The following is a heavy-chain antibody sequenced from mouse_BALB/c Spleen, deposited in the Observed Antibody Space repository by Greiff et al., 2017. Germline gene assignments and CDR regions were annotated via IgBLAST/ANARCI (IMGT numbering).Heavy chain of an antibody. D-gene: IGHD2-3*01. V-gene: IGHV5-6-3*01. CDR3: ARVGGYYPLDY. CDR1: GFTFSSYG. J-gene: IGHJ2*01. Sequence: EVKLEESGGGLVQPGGSLKLSCAASGFTFSSYGMSWVRQTPDKRLELVATINSNGGSTYYPDSVKGRFTISRDNAKNTLYLQMSSLKSEDTAMYYCARVGGYYPLDYWGQGTTLTVSS. CDR2: INSNGGST.